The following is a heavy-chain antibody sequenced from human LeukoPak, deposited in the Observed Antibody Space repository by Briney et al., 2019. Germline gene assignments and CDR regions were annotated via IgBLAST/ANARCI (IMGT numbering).Heavy chain of an antibody. D-gene: IGHD2-15*01. CDR3: ARDPNLGASYCSGGSCYNRADAFDI. CDR1: GYTFTGYY. V-gene: IGHV1-2*06. CDR2: INPNSGGT. Sequence: ASVKVSCKASGYTFTGYYMHWVRQAPGQGLEWMGRINPNSGGTNSAHKFQGRVTMTRDTSISTAYMELSRLRSDDTAVYYCARDPNLGASYCSGGSCYNRADAFDIWGQGTMVTVSS. J-gene: IGHJ3*02.